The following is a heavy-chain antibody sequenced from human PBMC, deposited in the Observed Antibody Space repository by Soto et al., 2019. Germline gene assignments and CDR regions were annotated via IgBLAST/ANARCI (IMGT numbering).Heavy chain of an antibody. D-gene: IGHD1-1*01. V-gene: IGHV1-18*04. CDR3: ARDLLPMTGTANDAFDI. Sequence: QIQLVQSGAEVKKPGASVKVSCKASGYMFSHYGINWVRQAPGQGLEWVAWISGYNGNTNYAQKFQGRVTMIMDSSTNTAYMELRSLTSDDTAVYYCARDLLPMTGTANDAFDIWGQGIMVTVSS. J-gene: IGHJ3*02. CDR1: GYMFSHYG. CDR2: ISGYNGNT.